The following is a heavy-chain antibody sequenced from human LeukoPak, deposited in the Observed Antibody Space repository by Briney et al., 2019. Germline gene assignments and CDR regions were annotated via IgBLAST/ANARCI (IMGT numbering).Heavy chain of an antibody. CDR3: TRMYRNGFDY. CDR2: LKQDGSQK. D-gene: IGHD1-1*01. V-gene: IGHV3-7*02. J-gene: IGHJ4*02. CDR1: GFTFDDYG. Sequence: GGSLRLSCAASGFTFDDYGMSWVRQAPGRGLEWVASLKQDGSQKYYVDSVKGRFTISRDNAKNSLYLEMDNLRAEDTAVYYCTRMYRNGFDYWGQGTLVTVSS.